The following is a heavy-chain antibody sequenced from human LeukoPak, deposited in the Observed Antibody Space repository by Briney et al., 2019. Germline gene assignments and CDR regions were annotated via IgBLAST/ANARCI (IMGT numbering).Heavy chain of an antibody. CDR2: ISYDGSNK. V-gene: IGHV3-30*18. CDR3: AKCIAVAGGPHYYYGMDV. CDR1: GFTFSHSA. J-gene: IGHJ6*02. D-gene: IGHD6-19*01. Sequence: GGSLRLSCTASGFTFSHSALHWVRQAPGKGLEWVAVISYDGSNKYYADSVKGRFTISRDNSKNTLYLQMNSLRAEDTAVYYCAKCIAVAGGPHYYYGMDVWGQGTTVTVSS.